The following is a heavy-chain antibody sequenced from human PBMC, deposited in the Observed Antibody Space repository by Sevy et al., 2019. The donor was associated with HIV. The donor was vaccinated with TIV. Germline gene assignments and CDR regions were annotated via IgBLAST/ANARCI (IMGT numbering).Heavy chain of an antibody. V-gene: IGHV3-11*06. CDR1: GFTFSDYY. CDR2: MSSGTSYT. Sequence: GGSLRLSCAASGFTFSDYYMSWIRQAPGKGLKWVSYMSSGTSYTNYADSVKGRFTISRDNAKNSLYLQMNSLRAEDTAVYYCARDRRNYGGQYFDYWGQGTLVTVSS. J-gene: IGHJ4*02. D-gene: IGHD1-7*01. CDR3: ARDRRNYGGQYFDY.